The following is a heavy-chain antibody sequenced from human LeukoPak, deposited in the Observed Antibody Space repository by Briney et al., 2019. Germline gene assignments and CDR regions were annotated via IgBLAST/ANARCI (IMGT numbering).Heavy chain of an antibody. CDR2: TSYDGSNK. Sequence: GRSLRLSCAASGFTFSSYAMHWVRQAPGKGLEWVAVTSYDGSNKYYADSVKGRFTISRDNSKNTLYLQMNSLRAEDTAVYYCARVAFPQGGSSYYFDYWGQGTLVTVSS. J-gene: IGHJ4*02. CDR1: GFTFSSYA. CDR3: ARVAFPQGGSSYYFDY. D-gene: IGHD2-15*01. V-gene: IGHV3-30-3*01.